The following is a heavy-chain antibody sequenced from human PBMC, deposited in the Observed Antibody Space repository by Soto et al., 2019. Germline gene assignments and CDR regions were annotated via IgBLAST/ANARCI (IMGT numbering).Heavy chain of an antibody. CDR2: IYSSGST. D-gene: IGHD3-10*01. V-gene: IGHV4-39*01. J-gene: IGHJ6*02. Sequence: KPSETLSLTCTVSGGSIGGSNYFWGWIRQSPGTGLEWLGTIYSSGSTYYNPSLKSRITMSLDTSKNQFSLNLGSVTAADTAVYYCTRSRFGVRGVTPMDVWGPGTTVTVSS. CDR3: TRSRFGVRGVTPMDV. CDR1: GGSIGGSNYF.